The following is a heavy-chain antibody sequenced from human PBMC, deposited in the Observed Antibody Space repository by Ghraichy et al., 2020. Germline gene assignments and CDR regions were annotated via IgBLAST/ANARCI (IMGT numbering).Heavy chain of an antibody. Sequence: SQTLSLTCTVSGASIRSPDYFCCWVRQPAGNGLELVGSAFYSGTDYYNPSLKSRVAVSVDTSKNQFSLQLTVVTAADSGLYFVTRHSSGTLQWYYSGVDVWGKGNTVIVAS. CDR3: TRHSSGTLQWYYSGVDV. V-gene: IGHV4-39*01. CDR1: GASIRSPDYF. J-gene: IGHJ6*04. CDR2: AFYSGTD. D-gene: IGHD6-19*01.